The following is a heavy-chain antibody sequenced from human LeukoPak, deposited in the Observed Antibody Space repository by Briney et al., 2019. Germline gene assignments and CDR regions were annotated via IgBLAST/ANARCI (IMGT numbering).Heavy chain of an antibody. J-gene: IGHJ6*03. Sequence: SETLSLTCNVSGASISSYYWSWIRQPPGKGLEWIGYIYYSGSTNYNPSLKSRVTISVDTSKNQFSLKLSSVTAADTAVYYCARGYCSGGSCYSYYYYNYMDVWGKGTTVTVSS. CDR1: GASISSYY. D-gene: IGHD2-15*01. CDR3: ARGYCSGGSCYSYYYYNYMDV. V-gene: IGHV4-59*12. CDR2: IYYSGST.